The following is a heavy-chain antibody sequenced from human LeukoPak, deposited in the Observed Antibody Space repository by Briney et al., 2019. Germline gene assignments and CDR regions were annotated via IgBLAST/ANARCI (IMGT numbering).Heavy chain of an antibody. CDR3: ARGRRMARYCSGGSCYFDY. D-gene: IGHD2-15*01. J-gene: IGHJ4*02. Sequence: GGSLRLSCAASGFTFSSYWMSWVRQAPGKGLERVANIKQDGSEKYYVDSVKGRFTISRDNAKNSLYLQMNSLRAEDTAVYYCARGRRMARYCSGGSCYFDYWGQGTLVTVSS. CDR1: GFTFSSYW. V-gene: IGHV3-7*03. CDR2: IKQDGSEK.